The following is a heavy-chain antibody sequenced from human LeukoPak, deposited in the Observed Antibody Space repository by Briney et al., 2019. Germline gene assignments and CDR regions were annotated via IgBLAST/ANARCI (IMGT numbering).Heavy chain of an antibody. D-gene: IGHD4-17*01. V-gene: IGHV4-39*01. Sequence: SETLSLTCTVSGGSISSNNYFWGWIRQPPGKGLEWIATISYDGSTFCNPSLKSRVTISVDTSKNQFSLKVRSVTAADTAVYYCGRRSGSGDYRRPFDYWGQGTLVTVSS. J-gene: IGHJ4*02. CDR3: GRRSGSGDYRRPFDY. CDR2: ISYDGST. CDR1: GGSISSNNYF.